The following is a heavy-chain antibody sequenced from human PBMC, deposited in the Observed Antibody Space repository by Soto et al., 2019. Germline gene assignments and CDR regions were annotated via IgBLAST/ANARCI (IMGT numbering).Heavy chain of an antibody. D-gene: IGHD3-16*01. V-gene: IGHV1-46*01. Sequence: QVQLVQSGAEVRKPGASVMISCKASGYTFTTHYIHWVRQAPGQGLKWMGMINPSGQSTTYAQKFQGIVTMTSDTSTSTVYMEVDSLRSEDTALYYCARCRCGLGTNWFAPWGQGTLVTVS. CDR3: ARCRCGLGTNWFAP. CDR2: INPSGQST. CDR1: GYTFTTHY. J-gene: IGHJ5*02.